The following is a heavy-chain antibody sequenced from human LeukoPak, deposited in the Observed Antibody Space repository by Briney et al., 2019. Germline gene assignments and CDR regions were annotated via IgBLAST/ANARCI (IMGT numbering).Heavy chain of an antibody. CDR1: SYNFANYW. D-gene: IGHD2-21*02. CDR3: ARRDCTSVWFDP. J-gene: IGHJ5*02. V-gene: IGHV5-51*01. Sequence: GESLKISCKASSYNFANYWFGWVRQMPGKGLEWMGLIYPGGSQIVYSPSFQGQVTISVDWSTSTVYLQWSTLKASDTAMYYCARRDCTSVWFDPWGQGTLVTVSS. CDR2: IYPGGSQI.